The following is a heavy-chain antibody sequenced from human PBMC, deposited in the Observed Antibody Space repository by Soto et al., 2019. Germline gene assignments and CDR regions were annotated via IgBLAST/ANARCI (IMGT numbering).Heavy chain of an antibody. CDR2: INPNSGGT. D-gene: IGHD2-2*02. Sequence: ASVKVSCKASGYTFTGYYMHWVRQAPGQGLEWVGWINPNSGGTNYAQKFQGWVTMTRDTSISTAYMELSRLRSDDTAVYYCAREGGAAITTSTIAYYGMDVWGQGTTVTVSS. CDR1: GYTFTGYY. CDR3: AREGGAAITTSTIAYYGMDV. V-gene: IGHV1-2*04. J-gene: IGHJ6*02.